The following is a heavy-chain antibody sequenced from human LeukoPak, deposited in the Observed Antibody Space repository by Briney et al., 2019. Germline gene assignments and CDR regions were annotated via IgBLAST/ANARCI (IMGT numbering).Heavy chain of an antibody. J-gene: IGHJ4*02. CDR1: GYTFTSYG. D-gene: IGHD6-13*01. CDR2: ISPYNGDT. CDR3: ARDAPGSTFDN. V-gene: IGHV1-18*01. Sequence: ASVTVSCTASGYTFTSYGISWVRQAPGQGLEWMGWISPYNGDTNYAQRLQGRVTMTTDTSTSTAYMDLSSLRSDDTAVYYCARDAPGSTFDNWGQGTLVTVSS.